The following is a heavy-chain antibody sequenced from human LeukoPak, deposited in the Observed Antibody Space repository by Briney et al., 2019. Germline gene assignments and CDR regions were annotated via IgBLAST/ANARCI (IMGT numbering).Heavy chain of an antibody. J-gene: IGHJ6*03. V-gene: IGHV3-30*02. CDR3: AKSPKSPAISMVRGTSQYNYYMDV. CDR1: GFTFSYYG. D-gene: IGHD3-10*01. CDR2: IRYDGSNK. Sequence: GRSLRLSCAASGFTFSYYGMHWVRQAPGKGLEWVAFIRYDGSNKYYADSVKGRFTISRDNSKNTLFLQMNSLRAEGTAVYYCAKSPKSPAISMVRGTSQYNYYMDVWGKGTTVTISS.